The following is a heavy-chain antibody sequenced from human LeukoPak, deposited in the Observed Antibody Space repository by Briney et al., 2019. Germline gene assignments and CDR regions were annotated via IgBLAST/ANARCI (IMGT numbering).Heavy chain of an antibody. J-gene: IGHJ6*03. V-gene: IGHV4-34*01. D-gene: IGHD1-26*01. CDR1: GGSFSGYY. CDR2: IYYSGST. Sequence: SETLSLTCAVYGGSFSGYYWSWIRRPPGKGLEWTGSIYYSGSTYYNPSLKSRVTISVDTSKNQFSLKLSSVTAADTAVYYCARHPGSYLSYYYYYMDVWGKGTTVTISS. CDR3: ARHPGSYLSYYYYYMDV.